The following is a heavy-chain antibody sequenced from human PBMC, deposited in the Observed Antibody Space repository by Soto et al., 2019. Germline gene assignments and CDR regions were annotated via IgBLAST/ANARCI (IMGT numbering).Heavy chain of an antibody. V-gene: IGHV1-18*04. CDR1: GYTFTSYG. D-gene: IGHD3-3*01. J-gene: IGHJ6*02. CDR2: ISAYNGNT. CDR3: ARDGGRSGYYYYYYGMDV. Sequence: ASVKVSCKASGYTFTSYGISWVRQAPGQGLEWMGWISAYNGNTNYAQKLQGRVTMTTDTSTSTAYMELRSLRSDDTAVYYCARDGGRSGYYYYYYGMDVWGQGTTVTVSS.